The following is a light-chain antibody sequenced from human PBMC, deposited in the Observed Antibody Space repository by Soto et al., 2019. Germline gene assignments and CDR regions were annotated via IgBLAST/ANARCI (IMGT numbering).Light chain of an antibody. CDR2: EVS. CDR3: MQATQPLLT. J-gene: IGKJ4*01. V-gene: IGKV2-29*03. Sequence: DIVMTQAPLSLSVTPGQPASISCKSSQSLLHSDGKTYLSWYLQKPGQPPQLLMYEVSIRFSAVPDRFRGSGSGTHFTLSISRMEAADVGIYYCMQATQPLLTFGGGTKVDIK. CDR1: QSLLHSDGKTY.